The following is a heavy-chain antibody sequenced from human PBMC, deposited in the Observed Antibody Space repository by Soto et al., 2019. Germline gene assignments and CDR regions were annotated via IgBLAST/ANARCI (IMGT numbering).Heavy chain of an antibody. Sequence: SETLSLTCSVSGGSISSGDYYWTWIRQHPGKGLEWIGYIYCSGNTYYSPSLQSRLSISVDTSKNQFSLKLYSVTAADTAMYYCARGSFSSSSSWFDPWGQGTLVTVSS. D-gene: IGHD6-6*01. CDR3: ARGSFSSSSSWFDP. CDR2: IYCSGNT. J-gene: IGHJ5*02. V-gene: IGHV4-31*03. CDR1: GGSISSGDYY.